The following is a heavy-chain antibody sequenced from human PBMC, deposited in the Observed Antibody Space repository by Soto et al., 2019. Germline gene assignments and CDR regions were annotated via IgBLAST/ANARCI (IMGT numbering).Heavy chain of an antibody. D-gene: IGHD3-9*01. CDR3: AKDLHDILTATPATDYGMDV. V-gene: IGHV3-30*18. J-gene: IGHJ6*02. CDR2: ISYDGSNK. CDR1: GFTFSSYG. Sequence: GGSLRLSCAASGFTFSSYGMHWVRQAPGKGLEWVAVISYDGSNKYYADSVKGRFTISRDNSKNTLYLQMNSLRAEDTAVYYCAKDLHDILTATPATDYGMDVWGQGTTVTVSS.